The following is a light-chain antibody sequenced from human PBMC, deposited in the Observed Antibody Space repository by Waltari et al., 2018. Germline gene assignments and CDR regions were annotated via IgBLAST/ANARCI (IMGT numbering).Light chain of an antibody. CDR3: MQGAHWPRT. CDR2: KVS. CDR1: QSLVHSDGNTY. V-gene: IGKV2-30*02. J-gene: IGKJ2*01. Sequence: DVVMTQSPLSLPVTLGQPASISCRSSQSLVHSDGNTYLNWIQQRPGRSPRRLIYKVSYRDSGVPDRFSGSGSGTDFTLKISRVEAEDIGVYYCMQGAHWPRTFGQGTKLEIK.